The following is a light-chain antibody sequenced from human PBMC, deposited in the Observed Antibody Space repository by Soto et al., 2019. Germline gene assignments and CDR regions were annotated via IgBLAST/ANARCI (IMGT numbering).Light chain of an antibody. V-gene: IGKV1-39*01. Sequence: DSQMTQSPSSLSASVGDRVTITCRASQSISSYLNWYQQKPGKAPKLLIYAASSLQSGVPSRFSGSGSGTDFTLTISSLQPEDFATYYWQQCYSTHPSFGGGTKVEIK. J-gene: IGKJ4*01. CDR2: AAS. CDR1: QSISSY. CDR3: QQCYSTHPS.